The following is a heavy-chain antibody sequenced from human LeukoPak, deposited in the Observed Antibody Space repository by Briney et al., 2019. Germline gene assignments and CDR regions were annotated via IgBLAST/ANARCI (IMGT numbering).Heavy chain of an antibody. D-gene: IGHD5-18*01. J-gene: IGHJ4*02. CDR2: IRSKVSGGTT. CDR3: IRDRLGYSYGAPFDY. Sequence: GGSLRLSCTASGFTFGDYAMNWFRQAPGKGLEWVGFIRSKVSGGTTEYAASVKGRFTISRDDSKSIAYLQMNSLKIEDTAVYYCIRDRLGYSYGAPFDYWGQGTLVTVSS. V-gene: IGHV3-49*03. CDR1: GFTFGDYA.